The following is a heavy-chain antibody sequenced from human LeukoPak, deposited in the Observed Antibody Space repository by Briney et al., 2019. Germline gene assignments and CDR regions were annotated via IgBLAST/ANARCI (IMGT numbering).Heavy chain of an antibody. V-gene: IGHV1-18*01. D-gene: IGHD3-22*01. CDR3: AREWDYYDSSGYFNGYFDY. CDR2: ISAYNGNT. Sequence: ASVKVSCRASGYTFTSYGISWVRQAPGQWLEWMGWISAYNGNTNYAQKLQGRVTMTTDTSTSTAYMELRSLRSDDTAVYYCAREWDYYDSSGYFNGYFDYWGQGTLVTVSS. CDR1: GYTFTSYG. J-gene: IGHJ4*02.